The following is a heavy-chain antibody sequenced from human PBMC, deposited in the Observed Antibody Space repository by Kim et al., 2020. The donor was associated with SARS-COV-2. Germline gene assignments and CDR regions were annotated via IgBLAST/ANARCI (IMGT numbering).Heavy chain of an antibody. V-gene: IGHV3-23*01. CDR2: ISGSGGST. CDR1: GFTFSSYA. D-gene: IGHD6-13*01. CDR3: AKGQTAAGILYYYYGMDV. J-gene: IGHJ6*02. Sequence: GGSLRLSCAASGFTFSSYAMSWVRQAPGKGLEWVSAISGSGGSTYYADSVKGRFTISRDNSKNTLYLQMNSLRAEDTAVYYCAKGQTAAGILYYYYGMDVWGQGTTVTVSS.